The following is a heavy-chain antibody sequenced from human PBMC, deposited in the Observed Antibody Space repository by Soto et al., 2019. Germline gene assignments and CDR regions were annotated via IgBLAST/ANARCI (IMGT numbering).Heavy chain of an antibody. CDR2: ISSSGSTI. J-gene: IGHJ6*02. CDR3: ASLYGSGSYFGYYYGMDV. D-gene: IGHD3-10*01. Sequence: QVQLVESGGGLVKPGGSLRLSCAASGFTFSDYYMSWIRQAPGKGLEWVSYISSSGSTIYYADSVKGRFTISRDKAKNSLYLQLNSLRAEDTAVYYCASLYGSGSYFGYYYGMDVWGQGTTVTVSS. V-gene: IGHV3-11*01. CDR1: GFTFSDYY.